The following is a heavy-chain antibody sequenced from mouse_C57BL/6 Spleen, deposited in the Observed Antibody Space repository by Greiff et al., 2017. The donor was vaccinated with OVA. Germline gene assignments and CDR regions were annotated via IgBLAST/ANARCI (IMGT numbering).Heavy chain of an antibody. V-gene: IGHV5-4*03. CDR2: ISDGGSYT. CDR1: GFTFSSYA. J-gene: IGHJ3*01. D-gene: IGHD2-4*01. CDR3: ARYDYDRFAD. Sequence: EVMLVESGGGLVKPGGSLKLSCAASGFTFSSYAMSWVRQTPEKRLEWVAPISDGGSYTYYPDNVKGRFTISKDNAKNNLELQTSPLKSESTAMYYCARYDYDRFADWGQGTLVTVSA.